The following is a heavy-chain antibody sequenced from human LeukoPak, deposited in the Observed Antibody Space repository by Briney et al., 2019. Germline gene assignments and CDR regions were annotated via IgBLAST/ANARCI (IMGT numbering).Heavy chain of an antibody. J-gene: IGHJ5*02. Sequence: ASVKVSCKASRYTVTSYGISWVRQAPGQGLEWMGWISDYNGNTNYAQKLQGRVTMTTDTSTSTAYMELRSLRSDDTAVYCCAGDLYRDSLPVSWFDPWGQGTLVTVSS. V-gene: IGHV1-18*01. CDR2: ISDYNGNT. D-gene: IGHD4-11*01. CDR1: RYTVTSYG. CDR3: AGDLYRDSLPVSWFDP.